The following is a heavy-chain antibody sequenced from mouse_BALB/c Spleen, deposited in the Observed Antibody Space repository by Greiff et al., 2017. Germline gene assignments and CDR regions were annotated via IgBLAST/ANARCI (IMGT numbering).Heavy chain of an antibody. D-gene: IGHD1-1*01. CDR2: IWGDGST. V-gene: IGHV2-6-7*01. Sequence: QVQLKESGPGLVAPSQSLSISCTASGFSLTGYGVNWVRQPPGKGLEWLGMIWGDGSTDNNSALKSRVSISKDNSKSQVFLTMNSLQTDDTARYYGARDSLYGPPYFAMDYWGQGTSGTVSS. CDR1: GFSLTGYG. CDR3: ARDSLYGPPYFAMDY. J-gene: IGHJ4*01.